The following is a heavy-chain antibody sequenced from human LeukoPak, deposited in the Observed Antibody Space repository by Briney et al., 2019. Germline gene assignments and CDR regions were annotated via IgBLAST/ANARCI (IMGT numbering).Heavy chain of an antibody. D-gene: IGHD6-13*01. CDR3: ARDSRSSTWYAHFDY. CDR2: IFGGGGG. Sequence: PGGSLRLSCAASGFTVSNNYMSWVRQAPGKGLEWVSVIFGGGGGYYADSVKGRVTISRDNSKNTVYIKMNSLRPEDTAVYYCARDSRSSTWYAHFDYWGPGTLVTASS. CDR1: GFTVSNNY. V-gene: IGHV3-53*01. J-gene: IGHJ4*02.